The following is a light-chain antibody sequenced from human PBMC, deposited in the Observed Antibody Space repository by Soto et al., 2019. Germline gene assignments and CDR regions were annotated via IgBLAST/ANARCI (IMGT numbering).Light chain of an antibody. Sequence: DIQMTQSPTSLSASVGDRVTITCRASQDIRNFVAWYQQKPGKAPKLLIYAASTLQSGVPSRFSGSGSGTDFTLTINCLQPEDVATYSCQKYSSVPFFGPGTNVDIK. V-gene: IGKV1-27*01. CDR3: QKYSSVPF. J-gene: IGKJ3*01. CDR2: AAS. CDR1: QDIRNF.